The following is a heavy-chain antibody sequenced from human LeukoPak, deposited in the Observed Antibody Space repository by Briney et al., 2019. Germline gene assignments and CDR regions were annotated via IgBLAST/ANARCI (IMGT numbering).Heavy chain of an antibody. CDR1: GFTFSSHS. D-gene: IGHD3-22*01. CDR3: ASSMIVVVHDAFDI. J-gene: IGHJ3*02. Sequence: GGSLRLSCAASGFTFSSHSMNWVRQAPGKGLEWVSSISSSSSYIYYADSVKGRFTISRDNAKNSLYLQMNSLRAEDTAVYYCASSMIVVVHDAFDIWGQGTMVTVSS. CDR2: ISSSSSYI. V-gene: IGHV3-21*01.